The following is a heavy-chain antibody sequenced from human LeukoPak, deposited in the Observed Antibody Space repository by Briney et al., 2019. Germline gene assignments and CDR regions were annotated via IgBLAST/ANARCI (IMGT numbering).Heavy chain of an antibody. CDR3: ARDRVGKYCSSTSCYTELDY. D-gene: IGHD2-2*02. J-gene: IGHJ4*02. CDR2: ISGSGGST. Sequence: GGSLRLSCAASGFTFSSYAMSWVRQAPGKGLEWVSAISGSGGSTYYADSVKGRFTISRDNSKNTLYLQMNSLRAEDTAVYYCARDRVGKYCSSTSCYTELDYWGQGTLVTVSS. CDR1: GFTFSSYA. V-gene: IGHV3-23*01.